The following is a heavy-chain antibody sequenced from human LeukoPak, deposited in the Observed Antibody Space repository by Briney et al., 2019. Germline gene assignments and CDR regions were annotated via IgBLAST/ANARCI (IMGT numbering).Heavy chain of an antibody. V-gene: IGHV3-7*01. J-gene: IGHJ4*02. CDR1: GFTFSNYW. CDR2: IKQDGSEK. Sequence: PGGSLRLSCAASGFTFSNYWMTWVRQAPGKGLELVANIKQDGSEKYYVDSVKGRFTISRDNAKNSLYLQMNSLRAEDTAVYYCARNQRRLDYWGRGTLVTVSS. CDR3: ARNQRRLDY. D-gene: IGHD1-14*01.